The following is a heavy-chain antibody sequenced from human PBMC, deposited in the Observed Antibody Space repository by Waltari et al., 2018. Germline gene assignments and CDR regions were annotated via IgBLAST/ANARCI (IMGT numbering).Heavy chain of an antibody. Sequence: EVQLVQSGTEVKKPGESLKISCKGSGYSFTNYWIGWVRQMPGKGLEWMGIIYPTGSDTRYSPSFQGQVTISADKSISTTYLQWSSLKASDTAMYYCARRWCSGGVCYGDYWGQGTLVTVSS. J-gene: IGHJ4*02. CDR3: ARRWCSGGVCYGDY. V-gene: IGHV5-51*01. D-gene: IGHD2-8*02. CDR1: GYSFTNYW. CDR2: IYPTGSDT.